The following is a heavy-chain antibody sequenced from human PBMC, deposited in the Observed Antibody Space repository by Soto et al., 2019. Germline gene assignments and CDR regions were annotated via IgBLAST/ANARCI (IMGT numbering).Heavy chain of an antibody. CDR3: ASQRWFGELLSVYYYGMDV. V-gene: IGHV3-23*01. CDR1: GFTFSSYA. D-gene: IGHD3-10*01. CDR2: ISGSGGST. J-gene: IGHJ6*02. Sequence: EVQLLESGGGLVQPGGSLRLSCAASGFTFSSYAMSWVRQAPGKGLEWVSAISGSGGSTYYADSVKGRFTISRDNSKNTLYLQMNSLRAEDTAVYYCASQRWFGELLSVYYYGMDVWGQGTTVTVSS.